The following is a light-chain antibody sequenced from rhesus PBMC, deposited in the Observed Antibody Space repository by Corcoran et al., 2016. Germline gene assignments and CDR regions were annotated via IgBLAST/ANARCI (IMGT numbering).Light chain of an antibody. CDR3: QHGYGTPWT. V-gene: IGKV1-74*01. Sequence: DIQMTQSPSSLSASVGDRVTTTCRASENVNNNLNWYQQKPGKAPKLLIYKASPLQSGVPSRFSGSGSGTDYTFPISSLQPEDVATYYCQHGYGTPWTFDQGTKVEIK. CDR1: ENVNNN. J-gene: IGKJ1*01. CDR2: KAS.